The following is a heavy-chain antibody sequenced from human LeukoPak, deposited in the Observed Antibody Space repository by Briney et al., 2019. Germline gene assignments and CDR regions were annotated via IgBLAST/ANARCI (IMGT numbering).Heavy chain of an antibody. J-gene: IGHJ5*02. CDR3: ARDLGYSSSWYRWFDP. Sequence: SGGSLRLSCAASGFTFTSYGMTWVRQAPGKGLEWVSVIYSGGSTYYADSVKGRFTISRDNSKNTLYLQMNSLRAEDTAVYYCARDLGYSSSWYRWFDPWGQGTLVTVSS. CDR2: IYSGGST. V-gene: IGHV3-66*01. D-gene: IGHD6-13*01. CDR1: GFTFTSYG.